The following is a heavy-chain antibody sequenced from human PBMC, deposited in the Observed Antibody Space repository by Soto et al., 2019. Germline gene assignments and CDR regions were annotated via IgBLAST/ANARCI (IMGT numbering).Heavy chain of an antibody. J-gene: IGHJ5*02. CDR1: GYTFNDYY. CDR2: INPNSGGT. D-gene: IGHD2-2*01. CDR3: ARPARRYCSSTSCYTGFDP. Sequence: ASVKVSCKASGYTFNDYYLHWVRQAPGQGLEWMGWINPNSGGTNYAQKFQGRVTMTRDTSISTAYMELSRLRSDDTAVYYCARPARRYCSSTSCYTGFDPWGQGTLVTVSS. V-gene: IGHV1-2*02.